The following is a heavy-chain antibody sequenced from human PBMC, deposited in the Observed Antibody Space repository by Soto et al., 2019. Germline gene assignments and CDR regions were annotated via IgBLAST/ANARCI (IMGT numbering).Heavy chain of an antibody. CDR3: AKGEGQWELPL. V-gene: IGHV1-69*13. D-gene: IGHD1-7*01. J-gene: IGHJ4*02. Sequence: SVKLSCKACGGFVRSDPIRCVRQAPGQGPEWIGGIIPVFGSPTYAEKFQGRVTITADESSRTAYLELTSLKSEDTAVYFCAKGEGQWELPLWGQGTQVTVS. CDR1: GGFVRSDP. CDR2: IIPVFGSP.